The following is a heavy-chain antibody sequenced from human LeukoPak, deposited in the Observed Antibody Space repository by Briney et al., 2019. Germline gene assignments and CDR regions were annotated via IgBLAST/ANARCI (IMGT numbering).Heavy chain of an antibody. J-gene: IGHJ4*02. V-gene: IGHV3-30*14. CDR1: GFTFSSYA. Sequence: TGGSLRLSCAASGFTFSSYAMHWVRQAPGKGLEWVAVISYDGSNKYYADSVKGRFTISRDNSKNTLYLQMNSLRAEDTAVYYCATKSPPGSSGYRPYWGQGTLVTVSS. CDR3: ATKSPPGSSGYRPY. CDR2: ISYDGSNK. D-gene: IGHD3-22*01.